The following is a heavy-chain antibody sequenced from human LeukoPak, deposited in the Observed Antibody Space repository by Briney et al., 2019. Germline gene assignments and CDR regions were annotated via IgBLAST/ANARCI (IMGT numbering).Heavy chain of an antibody. CDR3: ARGGYYYDTCGPFDY. D-gene: IGHD3-22*01. J-gene: IGHJ4*02. CDR2: ISHSGST. V-gene: IGHV4-31*03. Sequence: SETQSLTCTVSGGSINSGGYYWSWIRQHPGKGLEWIGYISHSGSTSYNPSLKSRVTISVDTSNNEFSLRLTSVTAADTAVYYCARGGYYYDTCGPFDYWGQGTLVTVSS. CDR1: GGSINSGGYY.